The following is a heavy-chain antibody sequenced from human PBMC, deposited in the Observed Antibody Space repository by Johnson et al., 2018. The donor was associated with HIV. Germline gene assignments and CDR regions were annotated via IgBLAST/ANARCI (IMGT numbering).Heavy chain of an antibody. CDR1: GIIFSHYG. Sequence: QMLLVESGGGVVQPGRSLRLSCAVSGIIFSHYGMHWVRQAPGKGLEWVALISYDGSKTYYADSVKGRFTISRDNAKNSVYLQMKNLRAEDTAVYYCARDKGIAAAATDDAFDIWGQGTMVTVSS. CDR2: ISYDGSKT. CDR3: ARDKGIAAAATDDAFDI. V-gene: IGHV3-30*03. J-gene: IGHJ3*02. D-gene: IGHD6-13*01.